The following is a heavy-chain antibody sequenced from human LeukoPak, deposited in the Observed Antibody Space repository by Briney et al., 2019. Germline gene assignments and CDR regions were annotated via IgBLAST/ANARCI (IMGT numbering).Heavy chain of an antibody. CDR2: IYTSGST. CDR3: ARVGAVAGTSEN. CDR1: GGSISSGSYY. Sequence: PSQTLSLTCTVSGGSISSGSYYWSWIRQPAGKGLEWIGRIYTSGSTNYNPSLKSRVTISVDTSKNQFSLKLSSVTAADTAVYYCARVGAVAGTSENWGQGTLVTVSS. J-gene: IGHJ4*02. D-gene: IGHD6-19*01. V-gene: IGHV4-61*02.